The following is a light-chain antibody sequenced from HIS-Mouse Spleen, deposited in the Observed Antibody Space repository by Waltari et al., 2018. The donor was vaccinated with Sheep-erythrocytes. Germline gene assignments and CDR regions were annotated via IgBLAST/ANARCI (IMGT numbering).Light chain of an antibody. V-gene: IGKV1D-13*01. Sequence: AIQLPQSPSSLSASVGARVTITCRASQGISSALAWYQQKPGKAPKLLIYDASSLESGVPSRFSGSGSGTDFTLTISSLQPEDFATYYCQQFNNYPRTFGQGTKVEIK. CDR1: QGISSA. CDR2: DAS. J-gene: IGKJ1*01. CDR3: QQFNNYPRT.